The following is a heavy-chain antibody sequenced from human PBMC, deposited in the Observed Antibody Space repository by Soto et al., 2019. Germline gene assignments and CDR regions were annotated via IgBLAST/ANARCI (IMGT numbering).Heavy chain of an antibody. Sequence: SGPTLLNPTQTLTLTCTFSGFSLSTRGVGVGWIRQPSGKALEWLALLYWDGDKGCSPYLESRLTITKETAKNQVVLTMTNMDPVDTATYYCAHRGPYYYDSSGYYPFDYWGQGTLVTVSS. J-gene: IGHJ4*02. D-gene: IGHD3-22*01. CDR3: AHRGPYYYDSSGYYPFDY. V-gene: IGHV2-5*02. CDR1: GFSLSTRGVG. CDR2: LYWDGDK.